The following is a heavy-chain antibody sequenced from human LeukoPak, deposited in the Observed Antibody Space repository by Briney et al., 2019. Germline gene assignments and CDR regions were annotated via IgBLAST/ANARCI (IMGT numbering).Heavy chain of an antibody. CDR3: ARDQVVSGHIVVVTAIPYFDY. V-gene: IGHV1-69*13. D-gene: IGHD2-21*02. CDR2: IIPIFGTA. Sequence: ASVKVSCKASGGTFSSYAISWVRQAPGQGLEWMGGIIPIFGTANYAQKFQGRVTITADESTSTAYMELSSLRSEDTAVYYCARDQVVSGHIVVVTAIPYFDYWGQGTLVTVSS. CDR1: GGTFSSYA. J-gene: IGHJ4*02.